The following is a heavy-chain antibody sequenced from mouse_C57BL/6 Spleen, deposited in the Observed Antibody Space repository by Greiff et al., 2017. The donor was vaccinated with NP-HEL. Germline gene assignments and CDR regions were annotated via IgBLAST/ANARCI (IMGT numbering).Heavy chain of an antibody. Sequence: EVHLVESGGGLVKPGGSLKLSCAASGFTFSDYGMHWVRQAPEQGLEWVAYISSGSSTIYYADTVKGRFTISRDNAKNTLFLQMTSLRSEDTAMYYCARLRYYYAMDYWGQGTSVTVSS. CDR2: ISSGSSTI. V-gene: IGHV5-17*01. CDR3: ARLRYYYAMDY. J-gene: IGHJ4*01. CDR1: GFTFSDYG.